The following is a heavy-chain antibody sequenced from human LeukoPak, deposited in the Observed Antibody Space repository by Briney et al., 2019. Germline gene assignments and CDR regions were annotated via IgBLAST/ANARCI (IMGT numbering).Heavy chain of an antibody. D-gene: IGHD2-15*01. V-gene: IGHV3-7*03. CDR1: GFTVSSNY. CDR2: IKQDGSEK. J-gene: IGHJ4*02. CDR3: ASLPYCSGGSCYSDYFDY. Sequence: HPGGSLRLSCAASGFTVSSNYMSWVRQAPGKGLEWVANIKQDGSEKYYVDSVKGRFTISRDNAKNSLYLQMNSLRAEDTAVYYCASLPYCSGGSCYSDYFDYWGQGTLVTVSS.